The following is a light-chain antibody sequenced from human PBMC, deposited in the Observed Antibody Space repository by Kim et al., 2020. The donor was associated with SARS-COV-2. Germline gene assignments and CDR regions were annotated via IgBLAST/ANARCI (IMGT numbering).Light chain of an antibody. V-gene: IGLV1-40*01. Sequence: GGTNHCTGSSSNIGANYDEHWYQQLPGTAPKLLIHGNTNRPSGVPDRFSGSKSGTSASLAITGLQAEDEADYYCQSYDSSLSASVFGGGTKLTVL. J-gene: IGLJ3*02. CDR2: GNT. CDR3: QSYDSSLSASV. CDR1: SSNIGANYD.